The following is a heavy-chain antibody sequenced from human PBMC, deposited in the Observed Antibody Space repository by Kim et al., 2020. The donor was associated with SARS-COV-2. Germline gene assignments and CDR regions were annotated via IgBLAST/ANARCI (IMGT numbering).Heavy chain of an antibody. CDR1: GFTFSDYA. CDR2: IGNDGSYK. CDR3: AKDITWFGELPPKGNVFDM. J-gene: IGHJ3*02. D-gene: IGHD3-10*02. Sequence: GGSLRLSCGASGFTFSDYAMHWVRQAPGKGPEWVAVIGNDGSYKHYADSVKGRFTISRDNSKNTLYVQMNSLRPEDTAVYYCAKDITWFGELPPKGNVFDMWGQGTMVTVSS. V-gene: IGHV3-30*18.